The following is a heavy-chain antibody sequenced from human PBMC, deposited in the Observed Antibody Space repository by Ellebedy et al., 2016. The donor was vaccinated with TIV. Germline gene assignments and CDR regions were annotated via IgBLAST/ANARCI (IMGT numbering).Heavy chain of an antibody. CDR3: ARDPTWPFGHAADY. D-gene: IGHD3-10*01. V-gene: IGHV3-21*01. Sequence: GESLKISXAASGFTFSSYSMNWVRQAPGKGLEWVSSISSSSSYIYYADSVKGRFTISRDNAKNSLYLQMNSLRAEDTAVYYCARDPTWPFGHAADYWGQGTLVTVSS. CDR2: ISSSSSYI. CDR1: GFTFSSYS. J-gene: IGHJ4*02.